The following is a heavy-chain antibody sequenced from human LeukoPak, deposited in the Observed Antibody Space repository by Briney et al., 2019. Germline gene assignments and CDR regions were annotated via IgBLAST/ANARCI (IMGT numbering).Heavy chain of an antibody. CDR2: ISSSGSTI. CDR3: ARHSSMVRGVMDY. Sequence: GGSLRLSCAASGFTFSSYEMNWVRQAPGKGLEWVSYISSSGSTIYYADSVKGRFTISRDNAKNSLYLQMNSLRAEDTAVYYCARHSSMVRGVMDYWGQGTLVTVSS. D-gene: IGHD3-10*01. J-gene: IGHJ4*02. V-gene: IGHV3-48*03. CDR1: GFTFSSYE.